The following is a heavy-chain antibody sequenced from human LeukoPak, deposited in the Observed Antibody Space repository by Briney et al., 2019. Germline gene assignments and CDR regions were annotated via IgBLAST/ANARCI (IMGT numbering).Heavy chain of an antibody. Sequence: SQTLSLTCAISGDSVSSYSAAWNWIRQSPSRGLEWLGRTYYRSKWYNDYAVSVKSRITINPDTSKNQFSLQLNSVTPEDTAVYYCARDGDMITFGGVIVSALDYWGQGTLVTVSS. CDR3: ARDGDMITFGGVIVSALDY. V-gene: IGHV6-1*01. J-gene: IGHJ4*02. CDR2: TYYRSKWYN. D-gene: IGHD3-16*02. CDR1: GDSVSSYSAA.